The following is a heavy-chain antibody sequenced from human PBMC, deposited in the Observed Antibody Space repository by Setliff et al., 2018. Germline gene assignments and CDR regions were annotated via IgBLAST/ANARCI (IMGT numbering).Heavy chain of an antibody. Sequence: LRLSCAASGFSFSGSYMSWVRQAPGKGLEWISKISGGGTTIFYADSVRGRLTISRDNTENSLYLQMNSLRAEDTAVYYCARDGVMYGMDVWGQGTTVTVSS. D-gene: IGHD2-8*01. CDR3: ARDGVMYGMDV. J-gene: IGHJ6*02. CDR1: GFSFSGSY. CDR2: ISGGGTTI. V-gene: IGHV3-11*04.